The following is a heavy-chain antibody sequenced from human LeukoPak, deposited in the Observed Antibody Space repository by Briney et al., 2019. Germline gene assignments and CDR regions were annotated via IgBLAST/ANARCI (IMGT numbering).Heavy chain of an antibody. CDR1: GFTFSSYA. D-gene: IGHD3-9*01. Sequence: GGSLRLSCAASGFTFSSYAMSWVRQAPGKGLEWVSAISGSGGSTYYADSVKGRFTISRDNSKNTLYLQMNSLRAEDTAVYYCAKDLPDYDILTGKDDYWGQGTLVTVSS. CDR2: ISGSGGST. J-gene: IGHJ4*02. CDR3: AKDLPDYDILTGKDDY. V-gene: IGHV3-23*01.